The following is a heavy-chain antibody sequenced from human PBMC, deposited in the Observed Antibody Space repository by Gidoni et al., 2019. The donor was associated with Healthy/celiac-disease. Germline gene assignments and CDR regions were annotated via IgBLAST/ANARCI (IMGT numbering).Heavy chain of an antibody. CDR3: ARAPYYGDWKNYFDY. J-gene: IGHJ4*02. V-gene: IGHV3-48*03. D-gene: IGHD4-17*01. Sequence: EVQLVESGGGLVQPGGSLRLSCAASGFTFSSYEMNWVRQAPGKGLEWVSYISSSGSTIYYADSVKGRFTISRDNAKNSLYLQMNSLRAEDTAVYYCARAPYYGDWKNYFDYWGQGTLVTVSS. CDR1: GFTFSSYE. CDR2: ISSSGSTI.